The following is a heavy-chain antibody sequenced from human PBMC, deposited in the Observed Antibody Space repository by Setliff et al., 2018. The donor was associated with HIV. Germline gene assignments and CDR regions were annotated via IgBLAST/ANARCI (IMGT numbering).Heavy chain of an antibody. V-gene: IGHV3-30*02. Sequence: GSLRLSCATSGFVFTTYAMTWLRQVPGKGLEWVTSIRYDGSYKYYADSVRGRFTISRDNSKNTLYLQMNSLRAEDTAVYYCAKCGGTCWHNFFGPWGQGTLVTVSS. J-gene: IGHJ5*02. CDR3: AKCGGTCWHNFFGP. CDR1: GFVFTTYA. CDR2: IRYDGSYK. D-gene: IGHD2-15*01.